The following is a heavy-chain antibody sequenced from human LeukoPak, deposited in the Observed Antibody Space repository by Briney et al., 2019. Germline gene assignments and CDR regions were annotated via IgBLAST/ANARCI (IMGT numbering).Heavy chain of an antibody. D-gene: IGHD1-26*01. V-gene: IGHV4-59*01. Sequence: SETLSLTCAVYGGSFSGYYWSWIRQPPGKGLEWIGYIYYSGSTNYNPSLKSRVTISVDTSKNQFSLKLSSVTAADTAVYYCARDSGNYYMDYWGQGTLVTVSS. CDR3: ARDSGNYYMDY. CDR1: GGSFSGYY. J-gene: IGHJ4*02. CDR2: IYYSGST.